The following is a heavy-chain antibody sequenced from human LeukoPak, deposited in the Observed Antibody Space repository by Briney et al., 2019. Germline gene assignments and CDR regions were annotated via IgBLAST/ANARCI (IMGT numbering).Heavy chain of an antibody. J-gene: IGHJ5*02. CDR3: ARHRAAAAGRKNNWFDP. V-gene: IGHV4-38-2*02. Sequence: PSETLSLTCTVSGYSISSGYYWGWIRQSPGKGLEWIGSIYHSGSTYYNPSLKSRVTISVDTSKNQFSLKLSSVTAADTAVYYCARHRAAAAGRKNNWFDPWGQGTLVTVSS. CDR1: GYSISSGYY. CDR2: IYHSGST. D-gene: IGHD6-13*01.